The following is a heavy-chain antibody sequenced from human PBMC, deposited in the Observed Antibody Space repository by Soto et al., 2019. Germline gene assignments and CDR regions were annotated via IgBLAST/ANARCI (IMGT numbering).Heavy chain of an antibody. D-gene: IGHD1-7*01. V-gene: IGHV3-33*01. CDR1: GFTFSSYG. CDR3: ARDKTWELHYYYYGMDV. Sequence: GGSLSLSCAASGFTFSSYGMHWVRQAPGKGLEWVAVIWYDGSNKYYADSVKGRFTISRDNSKNTLYLQMNSLRAEDTAVYYCARDKTWELHYYYYGMDVWGQGTTVTVSS. CDR2: IWYDGSNK. J-gene: IGHJ6*02.